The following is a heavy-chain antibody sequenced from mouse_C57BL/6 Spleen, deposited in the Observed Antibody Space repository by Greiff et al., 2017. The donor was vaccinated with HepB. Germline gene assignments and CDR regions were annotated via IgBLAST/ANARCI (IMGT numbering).Heavy chain of an antibody. J-gene: IGHJ1*03. V-gene: IGHV3-6*01. CDR2: ISYDGSN. CDR3: ARKAAATVVANWYFDV. D-gene: IGHD1-1*01. Sequence: DVQLVESGPGLVKPSQSLSLTCSVTGYSITSGYYWNWIRQFPGNKLEWMGYISYDGSNNYNPSLKNRISITRDTSKNQFFLKLNSVTTEDTATYYCARKAAATVVANWYFDVWGTGTTVTVSS. CDR1: GYSITSGYY.